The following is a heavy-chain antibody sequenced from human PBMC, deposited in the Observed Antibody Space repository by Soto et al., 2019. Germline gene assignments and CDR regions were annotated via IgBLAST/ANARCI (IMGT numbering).Heavy chain of an antibody. D-gene: IGHD3-10*01. CDR2: IYYNGST. CDR3: AREPGGAFDY. V-gene: IGHV4-30-4*01. J-gene: IGHJ4*02. Sequence: SSETLSRTCAVSGGSIISGDYYWIWIRQPPGKGLEWIGYIYYNGSTYYNPSLKSRVTISVDTSKNQFSLKLSSVTAADTAVYYCAREPGGAFDYWGQGTLVTVSS. CDR1: GGSIISGDYY.